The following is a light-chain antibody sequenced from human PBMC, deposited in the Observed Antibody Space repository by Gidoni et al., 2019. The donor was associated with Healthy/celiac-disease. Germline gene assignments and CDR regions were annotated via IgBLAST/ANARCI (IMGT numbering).Light chain of an antibody. J-gene: IGLJ1*01. CDR1: ALPKQY. Sequence: SYELTQPHSVSVSPGQTARITCSGDALPKQYAYWYQQKPGQAPVLVLYKDSERPSGIPERFSGSSSGTTVTLTISGVQAEDEADYYCQSADSSGTFYVFGTGTKVTVL. V-gene: IGLV3-25*03. CDR3: QSADSSGTFYV. CDR2: KDS.